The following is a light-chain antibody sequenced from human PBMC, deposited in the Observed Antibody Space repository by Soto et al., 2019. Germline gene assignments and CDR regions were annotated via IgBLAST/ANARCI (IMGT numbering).Light chain of an antibody. CDR3: SSYAGSTNPNFV. CDR2: EVN. CDR1: NSDVVGYNY. V-gene: IGLV2-8*01. J-gene: IGLJ1*01. Sequence: QSVLTQPPSASGSPGQSVTISCTGTNSDVVGYNYVSWYQQHPGKAPNLMIYEVNKRPSGVPDRFSGSKSGNTASPTVSVLQAEDEADYYCSSYAGSTNPNFVFGTGTKVTVL.